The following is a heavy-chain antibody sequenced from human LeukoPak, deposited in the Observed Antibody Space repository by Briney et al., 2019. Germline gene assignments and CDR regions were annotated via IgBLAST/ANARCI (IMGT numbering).Heavy chain of an antibody. D-gene: IGHD5-18*01. J-gene: IGHJ4*02. CDR1: GFTFSSYS. Sequence: GGSLRLSCAASGFTFSSYSMNWVRQAPGKGLDWVSSISSSSSYIYYADSVKGRFTISRDNAKNSLYLQMNSLRAEDTAAYYCARASSLYSYGPWWAQGTLVTVSS. V-gene: IGHV3-21*01. CDR2: ISSSSSYI. CDR3: ARASSLYSYGPW.